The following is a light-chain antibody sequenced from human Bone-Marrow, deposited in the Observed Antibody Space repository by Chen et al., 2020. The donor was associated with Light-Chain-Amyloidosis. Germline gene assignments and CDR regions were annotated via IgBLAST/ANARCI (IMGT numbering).Light chain of an antibody. Sequence: QSALTQPASVSGSPGQSITISCTGTSSDVGGYNYVSWYQQHPGKAPTLMIYGVSNRPSGISYRCAGSKSGNTASLTISGLQAEDEADYYCSSYTSTGTRVFGGGTKLTVL. CDR1: SSDVGGYNY. V-gene: IGLV2-14*03. CDR2: GVS. CDR3: SSYTSTGTRV. J-gene: IGLJ2*01.